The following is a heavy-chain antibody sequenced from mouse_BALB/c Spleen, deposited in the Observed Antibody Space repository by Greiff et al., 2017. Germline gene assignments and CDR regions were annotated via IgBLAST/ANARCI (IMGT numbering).Heavy chain of an antibody. V-gene: IGHV5-6-4*01. CDR3: TRDHQYGNYSCLAY. CDR1: GFTFSSYT. CDR2: ISSGGSYT. D-gene: IGHD2-10*02. Sequence: EVHLVESGGGLVKPGGSLKLSCAASGFTFSSYTMPWVRQTPEKRLEWVATISSGGSYTYYPDSVKGRFTISRDNAKNTLYLQMSSLKSEDTAMYYGTRDHQYGNYSCLAYWGQGTLVTVSA. J-gene: IGHJ3*01.